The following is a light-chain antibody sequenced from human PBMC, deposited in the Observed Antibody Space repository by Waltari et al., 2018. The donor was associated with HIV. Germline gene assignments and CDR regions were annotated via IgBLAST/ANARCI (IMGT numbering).Light chain of an antibody. J-gene: IGLJ3*02. Sequence: SYVLTQPTSVSVAPGTTARITCGGDNIGSKSVHWYQQKPGQAPVLVIYDDSDRPSGIPERFSGSNSGNTATLTISRVEAGDEADYYCQVWDSSSDLNWVFGGGTKLTVL. V-gene: IGLV3-21*04. CDR3: QVWDSSSDLNWV. CDR1: NIGSKS. CDR2: DDS.